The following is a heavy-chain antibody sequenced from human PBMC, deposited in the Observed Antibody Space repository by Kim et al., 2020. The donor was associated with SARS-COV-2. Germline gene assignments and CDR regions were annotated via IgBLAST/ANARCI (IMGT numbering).Heavy chain of an antibody. Sequence: GSTYYNPSLKSRVTISVDTSKNQFSLKLSSVTAADTAVYYCAREAGRFDYWGQGTLVTVSS. CDR3: AREAGRFDY. J-gene: IGHJ4*02. CDR2: GST. V-gene: IGHV4-31*02.